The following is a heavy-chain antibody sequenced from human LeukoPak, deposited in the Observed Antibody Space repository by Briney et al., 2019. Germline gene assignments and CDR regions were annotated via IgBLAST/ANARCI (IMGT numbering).Heavy chain of an antibody. Sequence: GGSLRLSCAASGFTFSSYWMSWVRQAPGKGLEWVANIKQDGSEKYYVDSVKGRFTISRDNAKNSLYLQMNSLRAEDTAVYYCARTDCSGGSCYYENFDYWGQGTLVTVSS. V-gene: IGHV3-7*01. CDR3: ARTDCSGGSCYYENFDY. CDR1: GFTFSSYW. CDR2: IKQDGSEK. D-gene: IGHD2-15*01. J-gene: IGHJ4*02.